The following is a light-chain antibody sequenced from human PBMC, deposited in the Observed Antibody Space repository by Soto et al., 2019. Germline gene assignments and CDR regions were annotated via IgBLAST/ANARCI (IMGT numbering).Light chain of an antibody. CDR2: GAS. Sequence: EIVLTQSPGTLSLSPGERATLSCRASQSVSNNYLAWYQQKPGQAPRLLIYGASSGATSIPDRFSGSASGTDFTLTITRLEPEDFAVYYCQQYGSSPTTFGQGTQVEIK. CDR3: QQYGSSPTT. CDR1: QSVSNNY. V-gene: IGKV3-20*01. J-gene: IGKJ1*01.